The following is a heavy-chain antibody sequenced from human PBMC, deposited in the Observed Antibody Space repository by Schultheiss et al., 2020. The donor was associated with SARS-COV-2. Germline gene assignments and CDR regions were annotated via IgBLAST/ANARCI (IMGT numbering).Heavy chain of an antibody. J-gene: IGHJ4*02. CDR1: GDSVSSNSAA. CDR2: TYYRSKWYN. Sequence: SQTLSLTCAISGDSVSSNSAAWNWIRQSPSRGLEWLGRTYYRSKWYNDYAVSVKSRISVNPDTSKNHFSLQLDSVTPEDTAVYYCARGPLEWELLGGPDYWGQGTLVTVSS. D-gene: IGHD1-26*01. V-gene: IGHV6-1*01. CDR3: ARGPLEWELLGGPDY.